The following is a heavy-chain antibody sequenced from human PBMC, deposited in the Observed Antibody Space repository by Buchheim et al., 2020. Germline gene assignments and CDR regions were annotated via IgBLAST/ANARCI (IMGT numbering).Heavy chain of an antibody. Sequence: EVQLVESGGGLVQPGGSLRLSCAASGFTFSDYPMNWVRQAPGKGLEWLANIRTTREGGMSSAGAVKGRFTFPRDDAKNSLFLQMNRLRDEDTAVYYCARDFNYAFDHWGQGIL. V-gene: IGHV3-48*02. D-gene: IGHD2-2*01. CDR2: IRTTREGGM. CDR3: ARDFNYAFDH. J-gene: IGHJ4*02. CDR1: GFTFSDYP.